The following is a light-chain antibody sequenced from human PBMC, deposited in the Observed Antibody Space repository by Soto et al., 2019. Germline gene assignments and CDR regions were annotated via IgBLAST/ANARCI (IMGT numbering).Light chain of an antibody. CDR1: ISDVAGYNY. CDR3: SSYACNNHLV. J-gene: IGLJ2*01. CDR2: DVT. Sequence: QSALTQPRSVSGSPGQSVSISCTGTISDVAGYNYVSWYQHHPGKAPKLLISDVTKRPSWVPDRFSGSKSGNTASLTISDLQAEDEADYYCSSYACNNHLVFGGGTKLTVL. V-gene: IGLV2-11*01.